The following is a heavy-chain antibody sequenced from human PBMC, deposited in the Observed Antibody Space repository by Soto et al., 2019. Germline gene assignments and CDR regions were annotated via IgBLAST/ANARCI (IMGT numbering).Heavy chain of an antibody. CDR3: ARGEWFGELGHYYYYGMDV. D-gene: IGHD3-10*01. Sequence: QVQLQESGPGLVKPSQTLSLTCTVSGGSISSGGYYWSWIRQHPGKGLEWIGYIYYSGSTYYNPSXXSRVTISVDTXXNXFXXKLSSVTAADTAVYYCARGEWFGELGHYYYYGMDVWGQGTTVTVSS. J-gene: IGHJ6*02. CDR1: GGSISSGGYY. CDR2: IYYSGST. V-gene: IGHV4-31*03.